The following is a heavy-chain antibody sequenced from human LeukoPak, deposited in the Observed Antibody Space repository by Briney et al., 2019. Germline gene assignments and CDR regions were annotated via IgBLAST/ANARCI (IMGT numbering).Heavy chain of an antibody. V-gene: IGHV1-18*01. Sequence: ASVKVSYKASGYTFTSYGISWVRQAPGQGREGMGWISAYNGNTNYAQKLQGRVTMTTDTSTSTAYMELRSLRSDDTAVYYCARGTSGWQDDYWGQGTLVTVPS. CDR3: ARGTSGWQDDY. CDR2: ISAYNGNT. J-gene: IGHJ4*02. CDR1: GYTFTSYG. D-gene: IGHD6-19*01.